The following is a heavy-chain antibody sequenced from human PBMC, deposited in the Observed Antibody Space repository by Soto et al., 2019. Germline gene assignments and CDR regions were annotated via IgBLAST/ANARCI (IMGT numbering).Heavy chain of an antibody. D-gene: IGHD3-3*01. J-gene: IGHJ3*02. Sequence: SETLSLTCTVSGGSISSYYWSWIRQPPGKGLEWIGYIYYSGSTNYNPSLKSRVTISVDTSKNQFSLKLSSVTAADTAVYYCARCKQFWSGYYTGMGAFDIWGQGTMVTVSS. V-gene: IGHV4-59*01. CDR3: ARCKQFWSGYYTGMGAFDI. CDR1: GGSISSYY. CDR2: IYYSGST.